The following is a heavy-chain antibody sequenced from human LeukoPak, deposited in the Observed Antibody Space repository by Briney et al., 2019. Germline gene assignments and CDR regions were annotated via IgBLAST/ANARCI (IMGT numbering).Heavy chain of an antibody. CDR2: IRYDGSNK. Sequence: GGSLRLSCEASGFTFSNYAMHWVRQAPGKGLEWVAFIRYDGSNKYYADSAKGRFTISRDNSKNTLYLQINSLRAEDTAVYYCARVRVIPYYDFWSGYSYYYYMDVWGKGTTVTVSS. CDR1: GFTFSNYA. J-gene: IGHJ6*03. V-gene: IGHV3-30*02. D-gene: IGHD3-3*01. CDR3: ARVRVIPYYDFWSGYSYYYYMDV.